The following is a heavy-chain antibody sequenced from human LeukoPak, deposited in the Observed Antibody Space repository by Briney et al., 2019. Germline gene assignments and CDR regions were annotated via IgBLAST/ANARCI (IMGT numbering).Heavy chain of an antibody. D-gene: IGHD3-3*01. J-gene: IGHJ4*02. CDR2: MNPNSGNT. CDR3: ARKYYDFWSGYYYFDY. V-gene: IGHV1-8*01. CDR1: GYTFTSYD. Sequence: ASVKVSCKASGYTFTSYDINWVRQATGQGLEWMGWMNPNSGNTGYAQKFQGRVTMTRNTPISTAYMELSSLRSEDTAVYYCARKYYDFWSGYYYFDYWGRGTLVTVSS.